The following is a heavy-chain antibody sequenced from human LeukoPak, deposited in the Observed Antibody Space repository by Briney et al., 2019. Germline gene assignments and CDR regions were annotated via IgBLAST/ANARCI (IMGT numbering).Heavy chain of an antibody. D-gene: IGHD6-13*01. CDR2: IIPIFGTA. CDR3: ARSGLAAAARDAFDI. J-gene: IGHJ3*02. CDR1: GGTFSSYA. Sequence: ASVKVSCKASGGTFSSYAISWVRQAPGQGLEWMGGIIPIFGTANYAQKFQGRVTITTDESTSTAYMELSSLRSEDTAVYYCARSGLAAAARDAFDIWGQGTMVTVSS. V-gene: IGHV1-69*05.